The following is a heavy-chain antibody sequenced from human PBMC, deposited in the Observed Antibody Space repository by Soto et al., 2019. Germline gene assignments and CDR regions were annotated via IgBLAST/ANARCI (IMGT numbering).Heavy chain of an antibody. CDR1: GYRFTNYW. CDR3: VRTIASGWRDAFDM. D-gene: IGHD6-19*01. J-gene: IGHJ3*02. CDR2: IYPGDSDT. Sequence: GESLKISCKGSGYRFTNYWIGWVRQMPGKGLEWMGIIYPGDSDTRYSPSFQGQVTISADKSISTAYLQWSSLKASDTAMYYCVRTIASGWRDAFDMWGQGTMVTVSS. V-gene: IGHV5-51*01.